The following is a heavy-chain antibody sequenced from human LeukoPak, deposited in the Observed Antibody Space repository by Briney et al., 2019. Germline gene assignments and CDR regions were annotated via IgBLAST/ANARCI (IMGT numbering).Heavy chain of an antibody. CDR2: ISSSGSTI. D-gene: IGHD1-26*01. CDR1: GFTFSSYE. CDR3: AREPTAVVGATSGFDY. J-gene: IGHJ4*02. Sequence: GGSLRLSCAASGFTFSSYEMNWVRQAPGKGLEWVSYISSSGSTIYYADSVRGRFTISRDNAKNSLYLQMNSLRAEDTAVYYCAREPTAVVGATSGFDYWGQGTLVTVSS. V-gene: IGHV3-48*03.